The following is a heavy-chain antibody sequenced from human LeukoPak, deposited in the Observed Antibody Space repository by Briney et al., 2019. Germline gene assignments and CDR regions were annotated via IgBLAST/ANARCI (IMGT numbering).Heavy chain of an antibody. Sequence: SETLSLTCTVSGGSISSSSYYWGWIRQPPGKGLEWIGSIHYSGSTNYNPSLKSRVTISVDTSKNQFSLKLSSVTAADTAVYYCARSVEGYCRGGSCYSYSYYMDVWGKGTTVTVSS. D-gene: IGHD2-15*01. V-gene: IGHV4-39*07. CDR1: GGSISSSSYY. J-gene: IGHJ6*03. CDR3: ARSVEGYCRGGSCYSYSYYMDV. CDR2: IHYSGST.